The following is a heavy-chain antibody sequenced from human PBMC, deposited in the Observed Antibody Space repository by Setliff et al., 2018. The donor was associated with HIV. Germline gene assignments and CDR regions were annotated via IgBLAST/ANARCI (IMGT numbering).Heavy chain of an antibody. V-gene: IGHV4-38-2*01. D-gene: IGHD3-10*01. Sequence: PSETLSLTCAVSGYSISSGYYWGWIRQPPGKGLEWIGSIYHSGSTYYNPSLKSRVTISADTSKNQFSLKLSSVTVADTAVYHCARHAGLLWFGELWRGGEYYFDSWGQGTLVTAPQ. CDR1: GYSISSGYY. J-gene: IGHJ4*02. CDR2: IYHSGST. CDR3: ARHAGLLWFGELWRGGEYYFDS.